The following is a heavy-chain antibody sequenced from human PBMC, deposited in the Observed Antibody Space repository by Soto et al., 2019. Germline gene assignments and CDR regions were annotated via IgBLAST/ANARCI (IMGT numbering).Heavy chain of an antibody. CDR3: ARAPYPPDIVVVPAAMQGTFFYGMDV. V-gene: IGHV3-11*05. D-gene: IGHD2-2*01. J-gene: IGHJ6*02. Sequence: GGSLRLSCAASGFTFSDYYMSWIRQAPGKGLEWVSYISSSSSYTNYADSVKGRFTISRDNAKNSLYLQMNSLRAEDTAVYYCARAPYPPDIVVVPAAMQGTFFYGMDVWGQGTTVTVSS. CDR1: GFTFSDYY. CDR2: ISSSSSYT.